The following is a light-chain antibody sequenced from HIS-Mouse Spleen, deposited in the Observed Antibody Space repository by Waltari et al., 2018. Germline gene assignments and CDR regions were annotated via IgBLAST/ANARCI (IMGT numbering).Light chain of an antibody. CDR1: QDISNY. CDR2: DAS. V-gene: IGKV1-33*01. Sequence: DIQMTPSPSSLSPSVGHRVTITCQASQDISNYLNWYQQKPGKAPKLLIYDASNLETGVPSRFSGSGSGTDFTFTISSLQPEDIATYYCQQYDNLHRLTFGPGTKVDIK. J-gene: IGKJ3*01. CDR3: QQYDNLHRLT.